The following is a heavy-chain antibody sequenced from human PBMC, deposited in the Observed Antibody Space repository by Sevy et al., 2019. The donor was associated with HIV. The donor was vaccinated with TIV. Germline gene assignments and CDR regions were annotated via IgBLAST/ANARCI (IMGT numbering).Heavy chain of an antibody. D-gene: IGHD6-13*01. CDR1: GGSISSGSYY. CDR3: AGGGSSWAGWFDP. J-gene: IGHJ5*02. Sequence: SETLSLTCTVSGGSISSGSYYWSWIRQPAGKGLEWIGRFYTSGSTNYNPSLKSRVTISVDTSNNQFSLKLSSVTAAGTAGYYCAGGGSSWAGWFDPWGQGTLVTVSS. V-gene: IGHV4-61*02. CDR2: FYTSGST.